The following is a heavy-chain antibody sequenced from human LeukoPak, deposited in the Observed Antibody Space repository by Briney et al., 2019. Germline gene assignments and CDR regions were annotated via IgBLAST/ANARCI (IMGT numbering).Heavy chain of an antibody. CDR2: ISAYNGNT. D-gene: IGHD3-16*01. V-gene: IGHV1-18*01. CDR3: ARDKAGYVWGSYPPYYMDA. CDR1: GYTFTSYG. Sequence: ASVKVSCKASGYTFTSYGISWVRQAPGQGLEWMGWISAYNGNTNYAQKLQGRVTMTTDTSTSTAYMELRSLRSDDTAVYYCARDKAGYVWGSYPPYYMDAWGKGTTVTVSS. J-gene: IGHJ6*03.